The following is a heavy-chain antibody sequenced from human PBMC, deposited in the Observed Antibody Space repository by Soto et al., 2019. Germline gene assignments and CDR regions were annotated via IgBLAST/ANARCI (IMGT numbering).Heavy chain of an antibody. CDR2: ISLGGGST. D-gene: IGHD2-15*01. J-gene: IGHJ4*02. V-gene: IGHV3-23*01. CDR3: AKTVSIAVVAAPNFDS. CDR1: GFTFSRFD. Sequence: EVQLLESGGGLVQPGGSLRLSCAASGFTFSRFDMSWVRQAPGKGLQWVAGISLGGGSTYYTDSVKGRFTISRDNSENTLYLQINSLRGEDTAVYYCAKTVSIAVVAAPNFDSWGQGTLVTVSS.